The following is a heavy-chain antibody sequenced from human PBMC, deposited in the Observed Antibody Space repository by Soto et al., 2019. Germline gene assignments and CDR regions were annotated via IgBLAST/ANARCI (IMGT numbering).Heavy chain of an antibody. D-gene: IGHD4-17*01. CDR1: GYTFTGYY. Sequence: ASVKVSCKASGYTFTGYYMHWVRQAPGQGLEWMGWINPNSGGTNYAQKFQGRVTMTRDTSISTAYMELSRLRSDDTAVYYCARSMTTVTEYYYYYGMDVWGQGTTVTVSS. CDR2: INPNSGGT. J-gene: IGHJ6*02. CDR3: ARSMTTVTEYYYYYGMDV. V-gene: IGHV1-2*02.